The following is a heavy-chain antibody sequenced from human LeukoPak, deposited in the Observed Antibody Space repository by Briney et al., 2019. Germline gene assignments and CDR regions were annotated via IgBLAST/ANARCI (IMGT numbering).Heavy chain of an antibody. V-gene: IGHV4-59*01. CDR1: GGSISSYY. Sequence: SETLSLTCTVSGGSISSYYWSWIRQPPGKGLEWIGYIYYSGSTNYNPSLKSRVTISVDTSKNQFSLKLSSVTAADTAVYYCARGAGGRGRITMFGVANPPTAFDIWGQGTIVTVSS. CDR3: ARGAGGRGRITMFGVANPPTAFDI. D-gene: IGHD3-3*01. CDR2: IYYSGST. J-gene: IGHJ3*02.